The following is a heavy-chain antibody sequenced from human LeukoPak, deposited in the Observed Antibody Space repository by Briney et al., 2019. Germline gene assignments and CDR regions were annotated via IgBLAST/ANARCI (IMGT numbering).Heavy chain of an antibody. CDR1: GFTFSSYA. CDR2: ISGSGGST. Sequence: GGSLGLSCAASGFTFSSYAMSWVRQAPEKGLEWVSAISGSGGSTYYADSVKGRFTISRDNSKNTLYLQMNSLRAEDTAVYYCAKSPSGDRYYFDYWGQGTLVTVSS. D-gene: IGHD4-17*01. CDR3: AKSPSGDRYYFDY. V-gene: IGHV3-23*01. J-gene: IGHJ4*02.